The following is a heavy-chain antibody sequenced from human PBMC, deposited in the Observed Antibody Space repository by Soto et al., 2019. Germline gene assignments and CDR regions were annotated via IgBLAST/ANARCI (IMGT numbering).Heavy chain of an antibody. J-gene: IGHJ5*02. D-gene: IGHD1-1*01. CDR3: VRDGTKTLRDRFDP. V-gene: IGHV4-4*07. CDR1: GASISGFY. CDR2: IYATGTT. Sequence: SETLSLTCTVSGASISGFYWSWIRKSAGKGLEWIGRIYATGTTNYNPSLKSRVMMSVDTSKKQFSLKLRSVTAADTAVYYCVRDGTKTLRDRFDPWGQGISVTVSS.